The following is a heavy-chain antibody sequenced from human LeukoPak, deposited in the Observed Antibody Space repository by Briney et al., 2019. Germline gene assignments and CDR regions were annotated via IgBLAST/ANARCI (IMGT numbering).Heavy chain of an antibody. CDR1: GYTFTSYY. J-gene: IGHJ4*02. D-gene: IGHD1-26*01. V-gene: IGHV1-46*01. CDR2: INPSGGST. CDR3: ARDSEPYSGSYLATYYFDY. Sequence: GASVKVSCKASGYTFTSYYMHWVRQAPGQGLEWMGIINPSGGSTSYAQKFQGRVTMTRDTSTSTVYMELSSLRSEDTAVYYCARDSEPYSGSYLATYYFDYWGQGTLVTVSS.